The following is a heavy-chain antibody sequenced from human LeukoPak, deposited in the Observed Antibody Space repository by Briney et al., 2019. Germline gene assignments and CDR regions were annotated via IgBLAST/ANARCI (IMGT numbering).Heavy chain of an antibody. CDR1: GGSISSSSYY. CDR2: IYYSGST. J-gene: IGHJ5*02. V-gene: IGHV4-39*01. Sequence: PSETLSLTCTVSGGSISSSSYYWGWIRQPPGKGLEWFGSIYYSGSTYYNPSLKSRVTISVDTSKNQLSLKLSSLTAADTAVYYCARHEYSGSYYGLSWFDPWGQGTLVTVSS. CDR3: ARHEYSGSYYGLSWFDP. D-gene: IGHD1-26*01.